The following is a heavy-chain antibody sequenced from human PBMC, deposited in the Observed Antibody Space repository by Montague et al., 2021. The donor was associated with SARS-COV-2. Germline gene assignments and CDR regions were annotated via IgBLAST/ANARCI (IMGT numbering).Heavy chain of an antibody. CDR3: ARGPRITMIVVVITDIWFDP. J-gene: IGHJ5*02. CDR1: GGSVSDYY. V-gene: IGHV4-34*01. D-gene: IGHD3-22*01. CDR2: INHSWST. Sequence: SETLSLTCAVYGGSVSDYYWSWIRQPPGKGLEWIGEINHSWSTNYNPSLKSRVTTSVDTSKNQFSLKLTSVTAADTAVYYCARGPRITMIVVVITDIWFDPWGQGTLVTVSS.